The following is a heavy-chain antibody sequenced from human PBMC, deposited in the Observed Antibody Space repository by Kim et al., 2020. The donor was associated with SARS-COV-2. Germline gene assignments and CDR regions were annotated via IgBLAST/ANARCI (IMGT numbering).Heavy chain of an antibody. CDR2: IYPGDSDT. J-gene: IGHJ2*01. CDR1: GYSFTNYW. CDR3: ARLGVDTTMASNWYFDL. D-gene: IGHD5-18*01. Sequence: GESLKISCKSSGYSFTNYWIGWVRQTPGKGLEWMGIIYPGDSDTIYTPSFQGQVSISADKSISSASLQWRSLKASDTAMYYCARLGVDTTMASNWYFDLWGRGTLVTVSS. V-gene: IGHV5-51*01.